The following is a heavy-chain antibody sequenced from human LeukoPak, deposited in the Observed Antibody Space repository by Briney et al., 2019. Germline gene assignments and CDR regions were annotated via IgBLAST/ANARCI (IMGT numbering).Heavy chain of an antibody. CDR1: GYTFTNYD. J-gene: IGHJ4*02. Sequence: ASVKVSCKASGYTFTNYDINWVRQATGQGLEWMGRMNPNSGNTAYAQKFQGRVTMTRNTSVDTAYMELSSLKCDDTAVYYCARGYKPAYSTGWSIFDYWGQGTLVAVSS. V-gene: IGHV1-8*01. CDR2: MNPNSGNT. CDR3: ARGYKPAYSTGWSIFDY. D-gene: IGHD6-19*01.